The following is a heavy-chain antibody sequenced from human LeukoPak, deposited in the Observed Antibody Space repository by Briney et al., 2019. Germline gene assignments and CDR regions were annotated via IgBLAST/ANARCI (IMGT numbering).Heavy chain of an antibody. CDR2: ISAYNGNT. CDR3: AREVWNTRRGWLVRDYYYYMDV. D-gene: IGHD3-22*01. V-gene: IGHV1-18*01. J-gene: IGHJ6*03. CDR1: GYTFTSYG. Sequence: ASVKVSCKASGYTFTSYGISWVRQAPGQGLEWMGWISAYNGNTNYAQKLQGRVTMTTDTSISTAYMELSRLRSDDTAVYYCAREVWNTRRGWLVRDYYYYMDVWGKGTTVTVSS.